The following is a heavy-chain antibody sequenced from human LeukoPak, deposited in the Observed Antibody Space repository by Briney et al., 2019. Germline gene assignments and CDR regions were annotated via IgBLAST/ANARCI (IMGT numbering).Heavy chain of an antibody. CDR2: ISGSGGST. Sequence: GGSLRLSCAASGFTFSSYAMRWVRQAPGKGLEWVSAISGSGGSTYYADSVKGRFTISRDNSKNTLYLQMNSLRAEDTAVYYCAGYYDYVWGSYRHRDSAYWGQGTLVTVSS. CDR1: GFTFSSYA. D-gene: IGHD3-16*02. V-gene: IGHV3-23*01. CDR3: AGYYDYVWGSYRHRDSAY. J-gene: IGHJ4*02.